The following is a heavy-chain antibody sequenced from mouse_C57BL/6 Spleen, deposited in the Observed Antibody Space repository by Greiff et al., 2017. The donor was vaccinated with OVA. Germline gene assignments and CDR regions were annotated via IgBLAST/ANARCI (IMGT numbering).Heavy chain of an antibody. V-gene: IGHV1-52*01. D-gene: IGHD1-1*01. CDR2: IDPSDSET. J-gene: IGHJ4*01. CDR3: ARDYYYGSMNAMDY. CDR1: GYTFTSYW. Sequence: QVQLQQPGAELVRPGSSVKLSCKASGYTFTSYWMHWVKQRPIQGLEWIGNIDPSDSETHYNQKFKDKATLTVDKSSSTAYMQLSSLTSEDSAVYYCARDYYYGSMNAMDYWGQGTSVTVSS.